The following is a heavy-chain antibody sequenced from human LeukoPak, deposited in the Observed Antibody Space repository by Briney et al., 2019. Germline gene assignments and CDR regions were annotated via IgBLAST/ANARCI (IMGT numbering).Heavy chain of an antibody. J-gene: IGHJ4*02. Sequence: GGSLRLSCAAYGFTVTNTYMTWVRQAPGKGLEWVSVIYSSGATSYAGSVKGRFTISRDSSKNTLYLQMNSLRAEDTAVYYCARDISLGSGSYLFDYWGQGTLVTVSS. V-gene: IGHV3-66*03. CDR1: GFTVTNTY. CDR3: ARDISLGSGSYLFDY. CDR2: IYSSGAT. D-gene: IGHD3-10*01.